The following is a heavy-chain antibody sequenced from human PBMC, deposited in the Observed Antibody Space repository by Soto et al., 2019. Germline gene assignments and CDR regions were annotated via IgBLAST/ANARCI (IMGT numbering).Heavy chain of an antibody. Sequence: ASVQVGCEASGYTFTNRYKNCVRHAPGQGLEWMGIINPSGGSTTYAQKFQGRVTMTRDTSTSTVYMELSSLRSEDTAVYYCARDQVAGTYYFDHWGQGTLVTVS. V-gene: IGHV1-46*01. CDR3: ARDQVAGTYYFDH. J-gene: IGHJ4*02. D-gene: IGHD2-15*01. CDR1: GYTFTNRY. CDR2: INPSGGST.